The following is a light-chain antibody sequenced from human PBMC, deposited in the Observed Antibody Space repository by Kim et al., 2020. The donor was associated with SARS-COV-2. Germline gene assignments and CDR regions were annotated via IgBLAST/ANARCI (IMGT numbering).Light chain of an antibody. CDR3: QQSYSTPQLT. V-gene: IGKV1-39*01. CDR1: QSISRN. CDR2: AAS. Sequence: DIQMTQSPSSLPASVGDRVTITCRASQSISRNLNWYQQKPGKAPKLLIYAASSLQSGVPSRFSGSGSGTDFTLTISSLQPEDFAIYYCQQSYSTPQLTFGGGTKLEI. J-gene: IGKJ4*01.